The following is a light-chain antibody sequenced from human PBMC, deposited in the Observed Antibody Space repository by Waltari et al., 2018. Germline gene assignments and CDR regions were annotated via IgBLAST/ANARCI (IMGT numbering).Light chain of an antibody. V-gene: IGKV3-11*01. J-gene: IGKJ2*01. CDR2: DAS. Sequence: EIVLTQSPATLSLSPGESATLSCRASQSVSSYLAWYQQKPGQAPRLLIYDASNSATGIPARFSGSGSGTDFTLTISSLEPEDFAVYYCQQRSNWPPYTFGQGTKLEIK. CDR1: QSVSSY. CDR3: QQRSNWPPYT.